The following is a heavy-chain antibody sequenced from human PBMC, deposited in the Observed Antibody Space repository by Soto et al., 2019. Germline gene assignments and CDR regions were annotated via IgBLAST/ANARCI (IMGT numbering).Heavy chain of an antibody. V-gene: IGHV3-11*01. D-gene: IGHD1-26*01. J-gene: IGHJ3*02. CDR1: GFTFSDYY. CDR3: ARDHSGSYSDAFDI. Sequence: QVQLVESGGGLVKPGESLRISCAASGFTFSDYYMSWIRQAPGKGLEWISYISSSGSTIYYADSVKGRFTISRDNAKNSLYLQMNSLRAEDTAVYYCARDHSGSYSDAFDIWGQGTMVTVSS. CDR2: ISSSGSTI.